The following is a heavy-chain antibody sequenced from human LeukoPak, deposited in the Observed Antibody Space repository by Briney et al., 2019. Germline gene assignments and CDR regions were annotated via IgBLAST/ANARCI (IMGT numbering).Heavy chain of an antibody. CDR2: IYYTGST. V-gene: IGHV4-59*01. Sequence: SETLSLTCTVSGGSISSYYWSWIRQPPGKELEWIGYIYYTGSTNYNPSLKSRVTISVDTSKNQFSLRLTSVTSADTAVYYCARIHLEGYSSSWYDYWGQGTLVTVSS. D-gene: IGHD6-13*01. CDR3: ARIHLEGYSSSWYDY. CDR1: GGSISSYY. J-gene: IGHJ4*02.